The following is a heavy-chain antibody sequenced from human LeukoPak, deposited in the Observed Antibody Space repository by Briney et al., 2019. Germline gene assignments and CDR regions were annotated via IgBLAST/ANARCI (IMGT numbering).Heavy chain of an antibody. CDR2: IYHSGAT. Sequence: PSETLSLTCTVSGDSISSSTYYWDWIRQSPGKGLEWLGGIYHSGATSDNPSLKNRVTISVVTSKNQFSLRLTSVTATGTAIYYCARQSWVGSSGWRNEDTYYFDYWGQGTLVTVSS. CDR3: ARQSWVGSSGWRNEDTYYFDY. J-gene: IGHJ4*02. CDR1: GDSISSSTYY. V-gene: IGHV4-39*01. D-gene: IGHD6-19*01.